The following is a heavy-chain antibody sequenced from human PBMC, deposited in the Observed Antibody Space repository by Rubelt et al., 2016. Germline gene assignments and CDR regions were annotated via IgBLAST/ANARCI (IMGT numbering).Heavy chain of an antibody. CDR3: ARVGYCCKWRCDSYDD. D-gene: IGHD2-2*01. CDR1: GYSFTVNY. J-gene: IGHJ4*02. V-gene: IGHV1-2*02. CDR2: INPNSGGP. Sequence: QVQLVQSGAEVKKPGASVKVSCKTFGYSFTVNYIHWVRQAPGQGPEWMGWINPNSGGPKYAQKFQGRITLTRDTSLSTAYMELSSLTSDDTAIYYCARVGYCCKWRCDSYDDWGQGTLVTVSS.